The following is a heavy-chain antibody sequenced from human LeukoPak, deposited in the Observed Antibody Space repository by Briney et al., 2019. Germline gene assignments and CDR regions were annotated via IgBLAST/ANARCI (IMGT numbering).Heavy chain of an antibody. D-gene: IGHD1-26*01. CDR1: GYTFTSYG. Sequence: ASVKVSCKASGYTFTSYGISWVRQAPGQGLEWMGWISAYNGNTNYAQKLQGRVTMTTDTSTSTAYMELRSLRSDDTAVYYCARGGRELPQEGYYYYYYMDVWGKGTTVTISS. V-gene: IGHV1-18*01. J-gene: IGHJ6*03. CDR3: ARGGRELPQEGYYYYYYMDV. CDR2: ISAYNGNT.